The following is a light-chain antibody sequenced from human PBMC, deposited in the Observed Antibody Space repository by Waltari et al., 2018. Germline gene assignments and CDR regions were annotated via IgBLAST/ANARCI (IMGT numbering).Light chain of an antibody. J-gene: IGKJ4*01. CDR2: SAD. CDR1: QDISSY. V-gene: IGKV1-39*01. CDR3: QQGNSYPLT. Sequence: DIRMSQSPSSLSASVGDRVTITCRASQDISSYLNWYQQKPGTAPKLLIFSADSLASGIPSRFSGRRSGTDFTLTINSLQPEDFATYYCQQGNSYPLTFGGGTKVDIK.